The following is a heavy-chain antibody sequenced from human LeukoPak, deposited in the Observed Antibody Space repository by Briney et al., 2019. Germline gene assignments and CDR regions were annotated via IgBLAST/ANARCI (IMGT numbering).Heavy chain of an antibody. CDR2: IYHSGST. CDR3: ARDVVRSTSPPQTENNWFPP. V-gene: IGHV4-4*02. CDR1: GGSISSSNW. Sequence: PSGTLSLTCAVSGGSISSSNWWSWVRQPPGKGLEWIGEIYHSGSTNYNPSLKSRVTISVDKSKNQFSLKLSSVTAADTAVYYWARDVVRSTSPPQTENNWFPPGGREPLVTVS. J-gene: IGHJ5*02. D-gene: IGHD2-15*01.